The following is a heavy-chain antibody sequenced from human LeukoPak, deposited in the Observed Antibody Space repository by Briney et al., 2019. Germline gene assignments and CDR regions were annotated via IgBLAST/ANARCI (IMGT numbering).Heavy chain of an antibody. CDR2: ISYDGSNK. V-gene: IGHV3-30*18. Sequence: PGGSLRLSCAASGFTFSSYGMHWVRQAPGKGLEWVAVISYDGSNKYYADSVKGRFTISRDNSKNTLYLQMNSLRAEDTAVYYCAKGMYYDFWSGYYGPFDYWGQGTLVTVSS. CDR1: GFTFSSYG. CDR3: AKGMYYDFWSGYYGPFDY. J-gene: IGHJ4*02. D-gene: IGHD3-3*01.